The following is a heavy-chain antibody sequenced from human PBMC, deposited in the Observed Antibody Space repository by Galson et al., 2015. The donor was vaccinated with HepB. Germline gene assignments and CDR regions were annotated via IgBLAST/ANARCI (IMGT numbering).Heavy chain of an antibody. Sequence: SLRLSCAASGFTFSSYSMNRVRQAPGKGLEWVGRIKRKADGGTTEYAAPVIGRFTISRDDSKNTLFLQVNCLKTEDTGVYYCTKDDSSNCASWGQGTLVTVSA. CDR3: TKDDSSNCAS. CDR1: GFTFSSYS. CDR2: IKRKADGGTT. V-gene: IGHV3-15*01. J-gene: IGHJ4*02. D-gene: IGHD4-11*01.